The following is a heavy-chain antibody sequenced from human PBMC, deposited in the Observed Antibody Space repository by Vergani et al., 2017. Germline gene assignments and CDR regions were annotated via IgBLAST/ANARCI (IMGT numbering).Heavy chain of an antibody. CDR3: ARDQRITMVRGVITGDAFDI. Sequence: EVQLVESGGGLVQPGRSLRLSCAASGFTFDDYAMHWVRQAPGKGLEWVSGISWNSGSIGYADSVKGRFTISRDNAKNSLYLQMNSLRAEDTAVYYCARDQRITMVRGVITGDAFDIWGQGTMVTVSS. CDR2: ISWNSGSI. V-gene: IGHV3-9*01. D-gene: IGHD3-10*01. CDR1: GFTFDDYA. J-gene: IGHJ3*02.